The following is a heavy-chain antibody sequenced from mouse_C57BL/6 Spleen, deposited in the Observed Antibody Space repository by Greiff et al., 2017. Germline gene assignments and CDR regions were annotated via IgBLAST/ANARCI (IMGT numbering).Heavy chain of an antibody. Sequence: VQLQQPGAELVRPGSSVKLSCKASGYTFTSYWMHWVKQRPIQGLEWIGNIDPSDSETHYNQKFKDKVTLAVDKSSSTAYMQLSSLTSEDSAVYYCARKGYYGSSPFAYWGQGTLVTVSA. CDR2: IDPSDSET. D-gene: IGHD1-1*01. J-gene: IGHJ3*01. V-gene: IGHV1-52*01. CDR1: GYTFTSYW. CDR3: ARKGYYGSSPFAY.